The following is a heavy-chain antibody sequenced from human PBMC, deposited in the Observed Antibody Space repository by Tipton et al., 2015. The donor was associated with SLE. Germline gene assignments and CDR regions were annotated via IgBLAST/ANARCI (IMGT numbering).Heavy chain of an antibody. V-gene: IGHV3-21*04. J-gene: IGHJ2*01. D-gene: IGHD2-15*01. CDR3: ARLGYCSGGSCHYWYFDL. CDR1: GFTFSSYS. CDR2: ISSSSSYI. Sequence: SLRLSCAASGFTFSSYSMNWVRQAPGKGLEWVSSISSSSSYIYYADSVKGRFTISRDNSKNTLYLQMNSLRAEDTAVYYCARLGYCSGGSCHYWYFDLWGSGTLVTVSS.